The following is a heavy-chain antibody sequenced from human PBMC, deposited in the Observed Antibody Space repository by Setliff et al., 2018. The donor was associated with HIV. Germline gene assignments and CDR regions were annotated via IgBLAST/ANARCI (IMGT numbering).Heavy chain of an antibody. J-gene: IGHJ4*02. CDR1: GFTFNIYA. CDR3: ASGGGGYSGSRWFDY. D-gene: IGHD2-21*02. CDR2: ITSGSSTI. V-gene: IGHV3-48*01. Sequence: GSLRLSCAASGFTFNIYAMNWVRQVPGKGLEWVSHITSGSSTIYYADSVKGRFTISRDNAKNSLSLQMNSLRAEDTAVYYCASGGGGYSGSRWFDYWGRGTLVTVSS.